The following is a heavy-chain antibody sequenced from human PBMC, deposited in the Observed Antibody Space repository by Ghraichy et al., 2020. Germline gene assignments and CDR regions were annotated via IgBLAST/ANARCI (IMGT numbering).Heavy chain of an antibody. J-gene: IGHJ5*02. CDR2: ISSDSKTK. V-gene: IGHV3-30*03. D-gene: IGHD6-19*01. Sequence: GGSLRLSCAASGFTFSKHVMHWVRQAPGKGLEWVAVISSDSKTKDYADSVKGRFTVSRDNSRNTVFLEMNSLTPEDTAVYYCLHSRGCRSPWSDPWGQGTLVTVSS. CDR3: LHSRGCRSPWSDP. CDR1: GFTFSKHV.